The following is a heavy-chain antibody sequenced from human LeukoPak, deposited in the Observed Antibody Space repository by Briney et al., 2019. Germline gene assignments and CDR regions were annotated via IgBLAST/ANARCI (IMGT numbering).Heavy chain of an antibody. CDR2: IWSDGSNR. CDR1: GFIYSHYG. Sequence: GGSLRLSCAASGFIYSHYGMHWVRQAPGKGREWVAVIWSDGSNRFYAGSVKGRFTISRDNSQRTLFLQMNSLRVDDTAMYYCVRDAQRGFDYSNSLKYWGHGTLVTVSS. CDR3: VRDAQRGFDYSNSLKY. J-gene: IGHJ4*01. V-gene: IGHV3-33*01. D-gene: IGHD4-11*01.